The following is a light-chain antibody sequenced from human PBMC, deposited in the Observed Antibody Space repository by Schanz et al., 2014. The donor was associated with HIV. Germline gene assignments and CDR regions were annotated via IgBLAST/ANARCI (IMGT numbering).Light chain of an antibody. CDR2: LGS. CDR3: MQALQLPLT. V-gene: IGKV2-28*01. J-gene: IGKJ4*01. Sequence: DFVMTQSPLSLPVTPGQPASISCRSSQSLLHSTEYNYLSWYLQKPGKTPQLLIYLGSVRASGVPARFSGSGSGTDFTLKISSVEPEDVGTYYCMQALQLPLTFGGGTRMEIK. CDR1: QSLLHSTEYNY.